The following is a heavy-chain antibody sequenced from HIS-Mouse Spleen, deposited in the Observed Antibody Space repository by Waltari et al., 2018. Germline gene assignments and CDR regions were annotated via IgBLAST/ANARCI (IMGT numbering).Heavy chain of an antibody. V-gene: IGHV3-30*03. Sequence: QVQLVESGGGVVQPGRSLRLSCAASGFTFSSYGMHWVRQAPGKGLEWVAVISNDGSNKNYADSVKGRFTISRDNSKNTLYLQMNSLRAEDTAVYYCEGVYGSGSYYFDYWGQGTLVTVSS. D-gene: IGHD3-10*01. CDR3: EGVYGSGSYYFDY. J-gene: IGHJ4*02. CDR1: GFTFSSYG. CDR2: ISNDGSNK.